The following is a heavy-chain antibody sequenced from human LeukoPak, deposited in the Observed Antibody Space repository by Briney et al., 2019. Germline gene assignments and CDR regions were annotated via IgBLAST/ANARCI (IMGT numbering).Heavy chain of an antibody. V-gene: IGHV3-9*01. CDR1: GFTFDDYA. D-gene: IGHD3-16*01. Sequence: PGGSLRLSCAASGFTFDDYAMHWVRQAPGKGLEWVSGISWNSGSIGYADSVKGRFTISRDNAKNSLYLQMISLRAEDTALYYCATHSRGSRDYYYYYMDVWGKGTTVTVSS. CDR2: ISWNSGSI. J-gene: IGHJ6*03. CDR3: ATHSRGSRDYYYYYMDV.